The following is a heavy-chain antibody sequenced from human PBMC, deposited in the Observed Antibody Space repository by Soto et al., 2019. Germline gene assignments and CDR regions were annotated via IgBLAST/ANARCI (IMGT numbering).Heavy chain of an antibody. CDR2: IVVGSGNT. D-gene: IGHD3-22*01. Sequence: QMQLVQSGPEVKKPGTSVKVSCKASGFTFTSSAVQWVRQARGQRLEWIGWIVVGSGNTNYAQKFQGGVTITADESTSTAYMELSSLRSEDTAVYYCARDNGQRDYYDSSLDAFDIWGQGTMVTVSS. J-gene: IGHJ3*02. CDR1: GFTFTSSA. CDR3: ARDNGQRDYYDSSLDAFDI. V-gene: IGHV1-58*01.